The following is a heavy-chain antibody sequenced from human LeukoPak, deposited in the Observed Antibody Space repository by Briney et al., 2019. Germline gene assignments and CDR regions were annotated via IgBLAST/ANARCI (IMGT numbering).Heavy chain of an antibody. J-gene: IGHJ4*02. D-gene: IGHD6-6*01. CDR1: GYSFTTYW. CDR3: ARHSSYGSDY. V-gene: IGHV5-51*01. Sequence: GESLKISCKGSGYSFTTYWIGWVRQMPGKGLEWMGIIYPRDSDTRYSPSFPGQLTISADKSISTAYLQWSSLKASDTAMYYCARHSSYGSDYWGQGTLVTVSS. CDR2: IYPRDSDT.